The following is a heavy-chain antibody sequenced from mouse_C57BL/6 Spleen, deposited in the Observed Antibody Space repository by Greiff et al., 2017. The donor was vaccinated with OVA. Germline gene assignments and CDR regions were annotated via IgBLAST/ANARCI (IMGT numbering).Heavy chain of an antibody. CDR3: AIHGDYYGSSYSFDY. CDR2: FYPGSGSI. CDR1: GYTFTEYS. Sequence: QVQLQQPGAELVKPGASVKLSCKASGYTFTEYSIHWVKQRSGQGLEWIGRFYPGSGSIKYNEKFKDKATLTADKSSSTAYMGLSRLPSEGSAVYDCAIHGDYYGSSYSFDYWGQGTTLTVSS. J-gene: IGHJ2*01. V-gene: IGHV1-62-2*01. D-gene: IGHD1-1*01.